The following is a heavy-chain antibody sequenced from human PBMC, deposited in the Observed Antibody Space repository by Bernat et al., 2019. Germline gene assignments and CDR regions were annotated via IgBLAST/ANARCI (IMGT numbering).Heavy chain of an antibody. Sequence: QVQLVESGGGVVQPGRSLRLSCAASGFTFSSYSMHWVRQAPGKGLEWVAVIWYDGSNKYYADSVKGRFTISRDNSKNPLDLQMNSLRAEDTAVYYCARVEGSSGWSFDCWGQGTLVTVSS. J-gene: IGHJ4*02. CDR2: IWYDGSNK. CDR1: GFTFSSYS. V-gene: IGHV3-33*01. D-gene: IGHD6-19*01. CDR3: ARVEGSSGWSFDC.